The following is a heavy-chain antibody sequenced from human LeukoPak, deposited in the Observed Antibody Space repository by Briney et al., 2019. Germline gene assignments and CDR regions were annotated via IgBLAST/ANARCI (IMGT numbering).Heavy chain of an antibody. CDR2: ISSSSSYI. Sequence: PGGSLRLSCAASGFTFSSYSMNWVRQAPGKGLEWVSSISSSSSYIYYADSVKGRFTISRDNAKNSLYLQMNSLRAEDTAVYYCARDNYFDWPLSVIGYWGQGTWSPSPQ. V-gene: IGHV3-21*01. CDR1: GFTFSSYS. CDR3: ARDNYFDWPLSVIGY. J-gene: IGHJ4*02. D-gene: IGHD3-9*01.